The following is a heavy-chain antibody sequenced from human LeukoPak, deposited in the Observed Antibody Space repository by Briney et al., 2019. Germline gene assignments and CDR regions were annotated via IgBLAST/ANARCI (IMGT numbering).Heavy chain of an antibody. Sequence: PGGSLRLSCSASGFTFSTYPMHWVRQAPGKGLEYVSTIFANGDITSYAASVKVRFTTSRDNSKNTLYLQMSSLRPEDTAVYYCVKSPSDGLDVWGQGATVTVSS. V-gene: IGHV3-64D*09. J-gene: IGHJ6*02. CDR3: VKSPSDGLDV. CDR1: GFTFSTYP. CDR2: IFANGDIT.